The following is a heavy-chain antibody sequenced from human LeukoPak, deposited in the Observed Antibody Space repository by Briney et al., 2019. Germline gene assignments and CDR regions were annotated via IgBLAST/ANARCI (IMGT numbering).Heavy chain of an antibody. CDR3: ARVVPWDAFDI. D-gene: IGHD6-13*01. V-gene: IGHV1-46*01. CDR1: RYTFTSYY. CDR2: INPSGGST. J-gene: IGHJ3*02. Sequence: ASVKVSCKASRYTFTSYYMHWVRQAPGQGLEWMGIINPSGGSTSYAQKFQGRVTITADKSTSTAYMELSSLRSEDTAVYYCARVVPWDAFDIWGQGTMVTVSS.